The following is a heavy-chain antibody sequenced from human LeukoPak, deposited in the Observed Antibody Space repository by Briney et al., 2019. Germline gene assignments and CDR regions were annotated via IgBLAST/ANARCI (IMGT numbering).Heavy chain of an antibody. Sequence: GGPLRLPCAASGFTFSSYGMHWVRQAPGKGLEWVAVIWYDGSNKYYADSVKGRFTISRDNSKNTLYLQMNSLRAEDTAVYYCAKALVDTAMATGYWGQGTLVTVSS. V-gene: IGHV3-33*06. D-gene: IGHD5-18*01. CDR1: GFTFSSYG. J-gene: IGHJ4*02. CDR2: IWYDGSNK. CDR3: AKALVDTAMATGY.